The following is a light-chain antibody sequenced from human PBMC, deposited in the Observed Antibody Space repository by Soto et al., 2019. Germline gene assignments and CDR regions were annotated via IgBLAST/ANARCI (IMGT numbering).Light chain of an antibody. V-gene: IGLV2-14*01. CDR3: FSYTTSSTAV. Sequence: QSALTQPASVSGSPGQSITISCTGTSSDVGAYNYVSWYQQHPAKAPKVLIFDVSNRPSGVSNRFSGSKSANTASLTISGLQAEDEADYFCFSYTTSSTAVFGGGTQLTVL. CDR2: DVS. J-gene: IGLJ7*01. CDR1: SSDVGAYNY.